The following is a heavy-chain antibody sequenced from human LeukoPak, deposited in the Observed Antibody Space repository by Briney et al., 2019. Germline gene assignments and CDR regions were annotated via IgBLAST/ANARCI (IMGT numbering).Heavy chain of an antibody. J-gene: IGHJ4*02. CDR1: GYTFTSYY. Sequence: ASVKVSCKASGYTFTSYYMHWVRQAPGQGLEWMGIINPSGGSTSYAQKFQGRVTMTRDMSTSTAYMELSSLRSEDTAVYYCATDPHRIVGVYWGQGTLVTVSS. CDR2: INPSGGST. CDR3: ATDPHRIVGVY. D-gene: IGHD1-26*01. V-gene: IGHV1-46*01.